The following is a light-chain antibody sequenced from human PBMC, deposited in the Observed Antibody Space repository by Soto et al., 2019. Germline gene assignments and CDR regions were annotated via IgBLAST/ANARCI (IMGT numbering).Light chain of an antibody. J-gene: IGLJ1*01. CDR2: EVN. Sequence: QSALTQPRSVSGSPGQSVAISCNGTSSDVGGYNYVSWYQQYPGKAPKLLIYEVNKRPSRVPDRFSGSKSGNTASLTISGVQAEDEADYYCCSYAGSPYVFGTGTKLTVL. V-gene: IGLV2-11*01. CDR1: SSDVGGYNY. CDR3: CSYAGSPYV.